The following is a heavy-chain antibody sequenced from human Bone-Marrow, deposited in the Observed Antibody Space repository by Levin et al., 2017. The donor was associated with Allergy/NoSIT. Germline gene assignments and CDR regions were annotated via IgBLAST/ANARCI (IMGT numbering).Heavy chain of an antibody. V-gene: IGHV3-53*01. Sequence: GESLKISCAASGFTVSSNYMSWVRQAPGKGLEWVSVIYSGGSTYYADSVKGRFTISRDNSKNTLYLQMNSLRAEHTAVYYCARVELEWSFDYWGQGTLVTVSS. CDR3: ARVELEWSFDY. J-gene: IGHJ4*02. D-gene: IGHD3-3*01. CDR2: IYSGGST. CDR1: GFTVSSNY.